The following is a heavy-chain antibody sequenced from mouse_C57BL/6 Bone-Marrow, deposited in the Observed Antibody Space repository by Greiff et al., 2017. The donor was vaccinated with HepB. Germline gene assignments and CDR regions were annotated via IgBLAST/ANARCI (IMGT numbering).Heavy chain of an antibody. Sequence: VNVVESGPELVKPGASVKISCKASGYAFSSSWLNWVKQRPGKGLEWIGRIYPGDGDTNYNGKFKGKATLTADKSSSTAYMQLSSLTSEDSAVYFCARRDGYYFDYWGQGTTLTVSS. V-gene: IGHV1-82*01. CDR1: GYAFSSSW. CDR3: ARRDGYYFDY. CDR2: IYPGDGDT. D-gene: IGHD2-3*01. J-gene: IGHJ2*01.